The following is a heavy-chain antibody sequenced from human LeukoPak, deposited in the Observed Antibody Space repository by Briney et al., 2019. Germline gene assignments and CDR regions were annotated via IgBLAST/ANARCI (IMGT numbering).Heavy chain of an antibody. D-gene: IGHD2-2*01. Sequence: ASVKVSCKASGHTFVSYGISWVRQAPGQGLEWMGWISGYNGKINYAQKFQGRVTMTTDTSTSTAYLELRSLTSEDTAVYYCGWRLCSRVRCYDDDAFDVWGQGTLVTVSS. CDR3: GWRLCSRVRCYDDDAFDV. J-gene: IGHJ3*01. CDR2: ISGYNGKI. CDR1: GHTFVSYG. V-gene: IGHV1-18*01.